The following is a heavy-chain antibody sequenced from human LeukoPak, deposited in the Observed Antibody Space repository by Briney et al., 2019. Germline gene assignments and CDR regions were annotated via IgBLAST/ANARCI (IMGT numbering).Heavy chain of an antibody. V-gene: IGHV3-30*18. D-gene: IGHD5-12*01. Sequence: GRSLRLSCAASGFTFSSYGMHWVRQAPGKGLEWVAVISYDGGNKYYADSVKGRFTISRDNSKNTLYLQMNSLRAEDTAVYYCAKEPYSGYPYFDYWGQGTLVTVSS. CDR3: AKEPYSGYPYFDY. CDR2: ISYDGGNK. CDR1: GFTFSSYG. J-gene: IGHJ4*02.